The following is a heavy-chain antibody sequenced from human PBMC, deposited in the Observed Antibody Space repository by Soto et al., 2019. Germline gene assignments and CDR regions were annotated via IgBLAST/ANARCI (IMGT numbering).Heavy chain of an antibody. J-gene: IGHJ5*02. CDR1: GYTFTSYD. CDR3: ARPSIRVVFFSRKTNWFDP. V-gene: IGHV1-8*01. D-gene: IGHD5-12*01. Sequence: VASVKVSCKASGYTFTSYDINWVRQATGQGLEWMGWMNPNSGNTGYAQKVQGRVTMTRNTSISTAYMELSSLRSEDTAVYSCARPSIRVVFFSRKTNWFDPWGQGTLVTVSS. CDR2: MNPNSGNT.